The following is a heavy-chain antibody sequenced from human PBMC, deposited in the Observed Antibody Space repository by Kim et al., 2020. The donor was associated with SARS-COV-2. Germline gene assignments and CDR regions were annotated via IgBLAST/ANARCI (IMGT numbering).Heavy chain of an antibody. V-gene: IGHV3-43*02. J-gene: IGHJ2*01. CDR2: ISGDGGST. D-gene: IGHD6-6*01. CDR1: GFTFDDYA. CDR3: AKDIGGSSSTWYFDL. Sequence: GGSLRLSCAASGFTFDDYAMHWVRQAPGKGLEWVSLISGDGGSTYYADSVKGRFTTSKDNSKNSVYLQMNSLRTEDTALYYCAKDIGGSSSTWYFDLWGRGTLVTVSS.